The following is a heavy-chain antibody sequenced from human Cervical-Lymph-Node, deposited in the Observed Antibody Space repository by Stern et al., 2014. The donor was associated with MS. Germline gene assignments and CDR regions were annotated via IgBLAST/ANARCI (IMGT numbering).Heavy chain of an antibody. CDR3: ARGSGRDFFDY. CDR1: GYSFTNYW. J-gene: IGHJ4*02. Sequence: VQLVQSGAEVKKPGEFLKISCKGSGYSFTNYWIGLVRQLPGKGLEWMGIIYPGASEARYSPSFQGKVTISADNSISTAYLQWSSLKASDTAMYYCARGSGRDFFDYWGQGTLVTVSS. D-gene: IGHD3-3*01. V-gene: IGHV5-51*01. CDR2: IYPGASEA.